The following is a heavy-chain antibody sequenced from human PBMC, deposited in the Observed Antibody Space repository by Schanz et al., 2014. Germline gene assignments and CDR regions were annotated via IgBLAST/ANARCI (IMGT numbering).Heavy chain of an antibody. CDR1: GFTFSSYG. Sequence: QVQLVESGGGVVQPGRSLRLSCAAYGFTFSSYGMHWVRQAPGKGLEWVAVIWNNGVTKYYADSVRGRFTISRDRFQNTLYLRMSSLRAEDTAVYYCARPRFDYGEVDYWGQGTLVTVSS. CDR2: IWNNGVTK. V-gene: IGHV3-33*08. D-gene: IGHD4-17*01. J-gene: IGHJ4*02. CDR3: ARPRFDYGEVDY.